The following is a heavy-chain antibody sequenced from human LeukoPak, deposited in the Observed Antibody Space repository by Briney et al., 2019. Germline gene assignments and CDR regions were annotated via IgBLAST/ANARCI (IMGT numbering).Heavy chain of an antibody. J-gene: IGHJ4*02. Sequence: ASVKVSCKASGYTFTSYDINGVRQATGQGPEWMGWMNPSGGQTNYAQSLQGRVTMTRNTSTSTAYMDLSSLRSEDTAVYYCTRRSVAGTFEYWGQGTLVTVSS. V-gene: IGHV1-8*01. D-gene: IGHD6-19*01. CDR3: TRRSVAGTFEY. CDR2: MNPSGGQT. CDR1: GYTFTSYD.